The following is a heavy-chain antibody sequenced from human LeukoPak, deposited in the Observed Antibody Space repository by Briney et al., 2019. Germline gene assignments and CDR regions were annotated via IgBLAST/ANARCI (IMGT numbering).Heavy chain of an antibody. CDR1: GFTFSSYA. V-gene: IGHV3-23*01. CDR3: AKEGGYCSSTSCGAFDI. D-gene: IGHD2-2*01. CDR2: ISGSGALS. J-gene: IGHJ3*02. Sequence: PGGSLRLSCAASGFTFSSYAMSWVRQAPGEGLEWVSDISGSGALSYYADSVKGRFTISRDNSKNTLYLQMNSLRAEDTAVYYCAKEGGYCSSTSCGAFDIWGQGTMVTVSS.